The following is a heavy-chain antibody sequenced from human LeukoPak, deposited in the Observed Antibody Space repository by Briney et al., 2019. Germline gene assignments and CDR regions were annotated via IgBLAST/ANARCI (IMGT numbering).Heavy chain of an antibody. J-gene: IGHJ2*01. D-gene: IGHD7-27*01. CDR1: GGSISSSSYY. CDR3: ARRVLGRWYFDL. V-gene: IGHV4-39*01. CDR2: IYYSGST. Sequence: PSQPLSLTCTVSGGSISSSSYYWGWIRQPPGKGLEWIGSIYYSGSTYYNPSLKSRVTISVDTSKNQFSLKLSSVTAADTAVYYCARRVLGRWYFDLWGRGTLVTVSS.